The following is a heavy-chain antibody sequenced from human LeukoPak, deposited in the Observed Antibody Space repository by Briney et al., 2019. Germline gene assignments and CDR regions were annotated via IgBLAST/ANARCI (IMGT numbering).Heavy chain of an antibody. Sequence: PGGSLRLSCAASGFTFDSYGMNWVRQAPGKGLEWISSISSSSTYIYYADSVKGRFTISRDNAKNSLYLQMNSLRAEDRAVYYCARAYCSSTRCSYYFDSWGQGTLVTVSS. J-gene: IGHJ4*02. CDR3: ARAYCSSTRCSYYFDS. CDR1: GFTFDSYG. CDR2: ISSSSTYI. V-gene: IGHV3-21*01. D-gene: IGHD2-2*01.